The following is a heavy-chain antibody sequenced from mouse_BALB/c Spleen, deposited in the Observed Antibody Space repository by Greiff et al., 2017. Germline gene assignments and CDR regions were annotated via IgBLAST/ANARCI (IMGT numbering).Heavy chain of an antibody. CDR3: ARHDTYYDYDGGFAY. CDR1: GFTFSSYY. CDR2: INSNGGST. V-gene: IGHV5-6-2*01. J-gene: IGHJ3*01. D-gene: IGHD2-4*01. Sequence: EVQLVESGGGLVKLGGSLKLSCAASGFTFSSYYMSWVRQTPEKRLELVAAINSNGGSTYYPDTVKGRFTISRDNAKNTLYLQMSSLKSEDTALYYCARHDTYYDYDGGFAYWGQGTLVTVSA.